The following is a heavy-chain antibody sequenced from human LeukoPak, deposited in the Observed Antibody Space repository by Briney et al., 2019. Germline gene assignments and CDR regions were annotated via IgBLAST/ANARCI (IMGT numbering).Heavy chain of an antibody. J-gene: IGHJ4*02. D-gene: IGHD2-15*01. CDR2: INHSGST. Sequence: SETLSLTCAVYGGSFSGYYWSWIRRPPGKGLEWIGEINHSGSTNYNPSLKSRVTISVDMSKNQFSLKLSSVAAADTAVYYCATGECSGGSCYSKRVLDYWGQGTLVTVSS. CDR1: GGSFSGYY. V-gene: IGHV4-34*01. CDR3: ATGECSGGSCYSKRVLDY.